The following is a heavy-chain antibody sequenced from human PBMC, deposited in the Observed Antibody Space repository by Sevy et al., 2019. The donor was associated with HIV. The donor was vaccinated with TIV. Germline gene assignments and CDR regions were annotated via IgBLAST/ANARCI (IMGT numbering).Heavy chain of an antibody. D-gene: IGHD3-16*01. CDR2: IMGDGSRR. CDR3: ARDPFGGYYFDH. CDR1: GFDFSTYW. Sequence: GGSLRLSCAASGFDFSTYWMHWVRQAPGKGLVWVSRIMGDGSRRSHADSVKGRFTISRDNAKNTLYLQMKSLRAEDTALYFCARDPFGGYYFDHWGPGTLVTVSS. J-gene: IGHJ4*02. V-gene: IGHV3-74*01.